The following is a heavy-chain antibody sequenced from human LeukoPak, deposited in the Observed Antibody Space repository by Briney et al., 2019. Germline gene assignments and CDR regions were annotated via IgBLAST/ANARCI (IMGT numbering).Heavy chain of an antibody. CDR1: GYSISSGYY. J-gene: IGHJ2*01. CDR3: ARSCDSSGYYVFDL. D-gene: IGHD3-22*01. CDR2: FFHSGST. Sequence: SETLSLTCTVSGYSISSGYYWGWIRLPPGKGLEWIGSFFHSGSTHYNPSLKSRVTISVDTSRNQFSLELTSVTAADTAVYYCARSCDSSGYYVFDLWGRGTVVTVSS. V-gene: IGHV4-38-2*02.